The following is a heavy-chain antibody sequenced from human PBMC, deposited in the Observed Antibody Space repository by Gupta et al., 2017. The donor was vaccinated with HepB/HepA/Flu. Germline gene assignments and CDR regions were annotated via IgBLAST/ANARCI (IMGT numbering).Heavy chain of an antibody. CDR3: ATNGTTVTTAQFPAFDI. CDR1: GVTFNTYH. D-gene: IGHD4-17*01. CDR2: ISSSGNSV. Sequence: EVQLAESGGRLVQPGGSQRRSCTVSGVTFNTYHMNWVRQATGKGLQWLSYISSSGNSVLYTDSVKGRFTISRDNAKNSLNLQMSNVRDEDTAVYYCATNGTTVTTAQFPAFDIWGQGTMVTISS. V-gene: IGHV3-48*02. J-gene: IGHJ3*02.